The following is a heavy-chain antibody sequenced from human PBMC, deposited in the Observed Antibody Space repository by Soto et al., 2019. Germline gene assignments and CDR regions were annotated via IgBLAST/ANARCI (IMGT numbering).Heavy chain of an antibody. CDR2: IYTSGST. CDR3: AREGSSSGWYSDAFDI. J-gene: IGHJ3*02. V-gene: IGHV4-4*07. CDR1: GGSISSYY. D-gene: IGHD6-19*01. Sequence: TLSLTCTVSGGSISSYYWSWIRQPAGKGLEWIGRIYTSGSTNYNPSLKSRVTMSVDTSKNQFSLKLSSVTAADTAVYYCAREGSSSGWYSDAFDIWGQGXMVTVSS.